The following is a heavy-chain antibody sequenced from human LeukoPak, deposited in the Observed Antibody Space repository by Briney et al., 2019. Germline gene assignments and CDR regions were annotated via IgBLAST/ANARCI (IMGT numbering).Heavy chain of an antibody. Sequence: LTGGSLRLSCAASGLTFSGFAMSWVRRTPGKGLEWVSGISGSGDNTLYADSVKGRFTISRDNSKNTLYLEMNSLRAEDTAIYYCAKMKGHPLPKYYMDVWGQGTTVTVSS. J-gene: IGHJ6*01. CDR2: ISGSGDNT. V-gene: IGHV3-23*01. D-gene: IGHD1-26*01. CDR1: GLTFSGFA. CDR3: AKMKGHPLPKYYMDV.